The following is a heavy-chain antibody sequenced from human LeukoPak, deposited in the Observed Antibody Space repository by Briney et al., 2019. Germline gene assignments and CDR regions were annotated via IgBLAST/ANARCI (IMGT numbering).Heavy chain of an antibody. CDR1: GFTFSSYS. J-gene: IGHJ4*02. CDR2: ISGDGDSK. Sequence: GGSLRLSCAASGFTFSSYSMNWVRQAPGKGLEWLSGISGDGDSKYYADSVKGRFTISRDNAKNSLYLQMNSLRAEDTAVYYCARDKIVATIEAYYFDYWGQGTLVTVSS. V-gene: IGHV3-48*04. CDR3: ARDKIVATIEAYYFDY. D-gene: IGHD5-12*01.